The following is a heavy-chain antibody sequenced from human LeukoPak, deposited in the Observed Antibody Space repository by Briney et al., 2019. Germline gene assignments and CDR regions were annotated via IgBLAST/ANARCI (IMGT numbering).Heavy chain of an antibody. V-gene: IGHV1-69*13. CDR3: ARGGYYYDSSGYSHLPDY. J-gene: IGHJ4*02. CDR1: GYTFTSYY. CDR2: IIPIVGTT. D-gene: IGHD3-22*01. Sequence: SVKVPCKASGYTFTSYYIHWVRQAPGQGLEWMGGIIPIVGTTNYAQMFQGRVTITADESTSTAYMELSSLRSEDTAVYYCARGGYYYDSSGYSHLPDYWGQGTLVTVSA.